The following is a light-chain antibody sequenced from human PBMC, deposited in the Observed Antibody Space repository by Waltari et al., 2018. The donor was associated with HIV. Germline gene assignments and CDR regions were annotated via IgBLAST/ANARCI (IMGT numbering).Light chain of an antibody. Sequence: DIQMTQSPSSLSESVGQRVTITCRATQETGNSISWYQKRPGKVPSHLLYGGFVRHEGVASRITGSGSGTEYTLTISSLQPEDFATYYCHQYFTDPFTFGGGTKVEI. J-gene: IGKJ4*01. V-gene: IGKV1-NL1*01. CDR1: QETGNS. CDR3: HQYFTDPFT. CDR2: GGF.